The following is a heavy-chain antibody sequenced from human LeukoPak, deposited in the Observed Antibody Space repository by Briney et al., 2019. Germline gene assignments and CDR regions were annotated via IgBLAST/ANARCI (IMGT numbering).Heavy chain of an antibody. D-gene: IGHD2-15*01. V-gene: IGHV3-23*01. CDR1: GFIFSSYA. Sequence: GGSLRLSCAASGFIFSSYAMSWVRQAPGKGLEWVSAISGRTSSTYYADSVKGRFTISRDNSKNTLYLRMNNLRVEDTALYYCAKWGCSGGNCYPFDFWGQGTLVTVSS. CDR3: AKWGCSGGNCYPFDF. J-gene: IGHJ4*02. CDR2: ISGRTSST.